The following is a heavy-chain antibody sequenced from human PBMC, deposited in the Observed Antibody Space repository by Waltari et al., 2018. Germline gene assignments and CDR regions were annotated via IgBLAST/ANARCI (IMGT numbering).Heavy chain of an antibody. Sequence: QVTLRESGPALVQPSQTLTLTCTFSGFSLNTTSMCVCWIRQSPGKALEWLALIDWDGNKYSKISLRTRLTISKGTSNNLVILSMTDTDPVDTATYDGARIRRHTNSGYNDIGEYFDSWGQGTQVIVSS. CDR1: GFSLNTTSMC. CDR3: ARIRRHTNSGYNDIGEYFDS. J-gene: IGHJ4*02. V-gene: IGHV2-70*01. D-gene: IGHD1-1*01. CDR2: IDWDGNK.